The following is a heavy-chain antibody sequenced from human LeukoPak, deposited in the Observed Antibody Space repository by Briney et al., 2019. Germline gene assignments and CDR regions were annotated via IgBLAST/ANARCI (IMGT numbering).Heavy chain of an antibody. CDR1: GFTFSCIA. D-gene: IGHD2-2*01. Sequence: PGGSLRLSCAASGFTFSCIAMTWVRQAPGKGLELVSTISGSGSNTYYADSVKGRFTISRDNSNSTLYLQMSSLTAEDTAIYYCATHRSNGPAAMNYWGQGILVTVSS. V-gene: IGHV3-23*01. CDR3: ATHRSNGPAAMNY. CDR2: ISGSGSNT. J-gene: IGHJ4*02.